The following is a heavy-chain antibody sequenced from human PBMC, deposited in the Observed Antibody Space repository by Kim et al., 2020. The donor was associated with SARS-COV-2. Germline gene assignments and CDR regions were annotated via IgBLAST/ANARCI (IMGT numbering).Heavy chain of an antibody. Sequence: GGSLRLSCAASGFTFSSYAMLWVHQAPGKGPEWVAVISFDGSGKYYVDSVKGRFTISRDNPKNTLYLQMNSLRAEDTAVYYCARAGVPAATYWFDPWGQGTLVTVSS. D-gene: IGHD2-2*01. CDR2: ISFDGSGK. J-gene: IGHJ5*02. CDR1: GFTFSSYA. CDR3: ARAGVPAATYWFDP. V-gene: IGHV3-30*04.